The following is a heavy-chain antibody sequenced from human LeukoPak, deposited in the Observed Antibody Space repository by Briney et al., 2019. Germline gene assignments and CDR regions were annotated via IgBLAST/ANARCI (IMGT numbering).Heavy chain of an antibody. V-gene: IGHV4-34*01. CDR3: ARGMGGLLTGPGWFDP. CDR2: INHSGST. CDR1: GGSISSYY. Sequence: SSETLSLTCTVSGGSISSYYWSWIRQPPGKGLEWIGEINHSGSTNYNPSLKSRVTISVDTSKNQFSLKLSSVTAADTAVYYCARGMGGLLTGPGWFDPWGQGTLVTVSS. J-gene: IGHJ5*02. D-gene: IGHD3-9*01.